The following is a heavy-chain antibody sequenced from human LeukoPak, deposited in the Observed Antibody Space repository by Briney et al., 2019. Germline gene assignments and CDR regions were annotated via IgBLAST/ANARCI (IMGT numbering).Heavy chain of an antibody. D-gene: IGHD3-10*01. V-gene: IGHV3-7*05. J-gene: IGHJ4*02. CDR2: IKQEGSEK. Sequence: GGSLRLSCAASGFTFRSYWMSWVRQAPGKGLEFVANIKQEGSEKYYVDSVRGRFTISRDNAKNSLYLQMNGLRAEDTAVYYCAKDRIYADGLWDFDYWGQGTLVTVSS. CDR1: GFTFRSYW. CDR3: AKDRIYADGLWDFDY.